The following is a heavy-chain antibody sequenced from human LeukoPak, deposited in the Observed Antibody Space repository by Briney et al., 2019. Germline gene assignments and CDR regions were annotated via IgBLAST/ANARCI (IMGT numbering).Heavy chain of an antibody. CDR3: ARVGGQYSSGFGFDY. D-gene: IGHD6-19*01. CDR1: GVTFSNYF. J-gene: IGHJ4*02. CDR2: IRGDGADT. Sequence: GGSLRLSCAASGVTFSNYFMTWVRQAPGKGLEWISSIRGDGADTYYADSVMGRFTISRDNAKNSLYLQMNSLRAEDTAVYYCARVGGQYSSGFGFDYWGQGTLVTVSS. V-gene: IGHV3-21*04.